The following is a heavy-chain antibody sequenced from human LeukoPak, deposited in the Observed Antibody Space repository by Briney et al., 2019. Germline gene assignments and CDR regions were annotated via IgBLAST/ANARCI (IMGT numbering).Heavy chain of an antibody. Sequence: GESLKISGKGSGYSFTSYWIGWVRQKPGKGLEWMGIIYPGDSDTRYSPSFQGQVTISADKSISTAYLQWSSLKASDTAMYYCARQPLAAAGVYYFDYWGQGTLVTVSS. J-gene: IGHJ4*02. V-gene: IGHV5-51*01. CDR1: GYSFTSYW. CDR2: IYPGDSDT. CDR3: ARQPLAAAGVYYFDY. D-gene: IGHD6-13*01.